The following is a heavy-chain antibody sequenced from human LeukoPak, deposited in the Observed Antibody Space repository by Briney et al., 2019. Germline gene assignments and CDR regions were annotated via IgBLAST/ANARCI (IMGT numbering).Heavy chain of an antibody. CDR3: ARTVGSTASLSS. CDR2: INHRGVT. Sequence: PSETLSLTCAVYGGSFSDYYWTWVRQPPGKGLGRSGEINHRGVTTYYPSLKSRVTIPIDTYRNQFSLTMHSLTCADTAWYCFARTVGSTASLSSSGQGNLVTASS. CDR1: GGSFSDYY. D-gene: IGHD6-13*01. V-gene: IGHV4-34*01. J-gene: IGHJ5*02.